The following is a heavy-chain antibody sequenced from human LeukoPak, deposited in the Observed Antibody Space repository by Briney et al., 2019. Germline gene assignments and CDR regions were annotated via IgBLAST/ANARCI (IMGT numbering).Heavy chain of an antibody. Sequence: ASVKVSCKASGYSFFGYDVNWVRQAPGQGLEWMGWMSPTSGNTGYAQKFQGRLTMTGNTSINTAYMELSSLRSEDTAVYFCAAGHVIKPGFPGFSFGVWGQGTTVTVSS. CDR1: GYSFFGYD. CDR2: MSPTSGNT. V-gene: IGHV1-8*01. D-gene: IGHD3-10*01. CDR3: AAGHVIKPGFPGFSFGV. J-gene: IGHJ6*02.